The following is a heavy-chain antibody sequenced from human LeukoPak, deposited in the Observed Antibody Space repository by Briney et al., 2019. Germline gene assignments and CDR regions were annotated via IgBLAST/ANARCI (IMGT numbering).Heavy chain of an antibody. V-gene: IGHV1-46*01. CDR3: ARGDYGDYVKSSRFDP. CDR1: GYTFTGYY. Sequence: ASVKVSCKASGYTFTGYYMHWVRQAPGQGLEWMGIINPSGGSTSYAQKFQGRVTMTRDTSTSTVYMELSSLRSEDTAVYYCARGDYGDYVKSSRFDPWGQGTLVTVSS. CDR2: INPSGGST. D-gene: IGHD4-17*01. J-gene: IGHJ5*02.